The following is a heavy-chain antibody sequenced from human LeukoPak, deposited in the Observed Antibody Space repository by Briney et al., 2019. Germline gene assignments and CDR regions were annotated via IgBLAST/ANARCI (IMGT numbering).Heavy chain of an antibody. Sequence: PSETLSLTCTVSGYSISSGYYWGWIRQPPGKGLEWIGSIYHSGSTYYNPSLKSRVTISVDTSKNQFSLKLSSVTAADTAVYHCARWIVGYSYGYFDPWGQGTLVTVSS. J-gene: IGHJ5*02. CDR2: IYHSGST. D-gene: IGHD5-18*01. CDR1: GYSISSGYY. CDR3: ARWIVGYSYGYFDP. V-gene: IGHV4-38-2*02.